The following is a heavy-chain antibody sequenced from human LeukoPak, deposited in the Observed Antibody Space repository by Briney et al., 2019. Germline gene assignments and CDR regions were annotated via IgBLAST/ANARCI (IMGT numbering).Heavy chain of an antibody. CDR2: ISNDGSNK. D-gene: IGHD3-10*01. CDR3: AKGRGAFDI. Sequence: SRGSLRLSCVASGFTFSSYGMHWVRQAPGKGLEWVAVISNDGSNKYYADSVKGRFTISRDNSKNTLYLQMNSLRAEDTAVYYCAKGRGAFDIWGQGTMVTASS. V-gene: IGHV3-30*18. CDR1: GFTFSSYG. J-gene: IGHJ3*02.